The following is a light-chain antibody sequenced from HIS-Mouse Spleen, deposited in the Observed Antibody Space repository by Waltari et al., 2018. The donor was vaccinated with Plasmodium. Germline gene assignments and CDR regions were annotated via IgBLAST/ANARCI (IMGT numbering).Light chain of an antibody. CDR3: YSTDSSGNHRV. CDR2: EES. CDR1: ALPKKY. V-gene: IGLV3-10*01. Sequence: SYELTQPPSVSVSPGQTARITCDGDALPKKYAYWYQKKSGQAPVLVIYEESKRPSGIPERFSGSSSGTMATLTISGAQVEDEADYYCYSTDSSGNHRVFGGETKLTVL. J-gene: IGLJ3*02.